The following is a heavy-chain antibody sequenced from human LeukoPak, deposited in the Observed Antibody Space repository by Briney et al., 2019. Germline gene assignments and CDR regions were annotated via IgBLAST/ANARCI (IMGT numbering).Heavy chain of an antibody. CDR2: IHTSGST. Sequence: SETLSLTCTVSGGSISGGNYYWIWIRQPAGKGLEWIGRIHTSGSTNYNPSLKSRVTISVDTSKNQFSLKLSSVTAADTAVYYCARVEMATITLDYWGQGTQITVSS. V-gene: IGHV4-61*02. CDR3: ARVEMATITLDY. J-gene: IGHJ4*02. CDR1: GGSISGGNYY. D-gene: IGHD5-24*01.